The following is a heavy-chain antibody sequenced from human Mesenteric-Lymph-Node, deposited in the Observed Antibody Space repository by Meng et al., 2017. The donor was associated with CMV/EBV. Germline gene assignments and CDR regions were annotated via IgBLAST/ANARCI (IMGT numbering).Heavy chain of an antibody. CDR3: ARVKWFGELSTYYYYGMDV. CDR2: IKQDGSEK. Sequence: GESLKISCAASGFTFSSYWMSWVRQAPGKGLEWVANIKQDGSEKYYVDSVKGRFTISRDNAKNSLYLQMNSLRAEDTAVYYRARVKWFGELSTYYYYGMDVWGQGTTVTVSS. CDR1: GFTFSSYW. J-gene: IGHJ6*02. V-gene: IGHV3-7*01. D-gene: IGHD3-10*01.